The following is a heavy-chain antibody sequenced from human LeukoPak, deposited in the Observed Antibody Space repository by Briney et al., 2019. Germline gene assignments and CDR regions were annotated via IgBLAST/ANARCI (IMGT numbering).Heavy chain of an antibody. Sequence: PGGSLRLSCAASGFTFRDYAMSWVRQAPRKGLEWLVFITTKPYGETAHYAASVAGRFTVSRDDSNSVAYQQMNFLRTDDTAVDKSVNARAPTDRQWYFDFSGQGAMVTVSS. CDR2: ITTKPYGETA. V-gene: IGHV3-49*04. J-gene: IGHJ4*02. CDR3: VNARAPTDRQWYFDF. CDR1: GFTFRDYA. D-gene: IGHD2-2*01.